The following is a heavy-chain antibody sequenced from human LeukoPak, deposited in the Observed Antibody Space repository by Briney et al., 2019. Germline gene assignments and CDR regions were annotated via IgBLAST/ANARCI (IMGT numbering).Heavy chain of an antibody. J-gene: IGHJ4*02. CDR2: INPKSGGT. Sequence: ASVKVSCKASGYTFTGYYMHWVRQAPGQGLEWMGWINPKSGGTNYAQKFQGRVTMTRDTSISTAYMELSRLRSDDTAVYYCAMGTGRFGKPFDYWGQGTLVTVSS. CDR3: AMGTGRFGKPFDY. D-gene: IGHD3-10*01. V-gene: IGHV1-2*02. CDR1: GYTFTGYY.